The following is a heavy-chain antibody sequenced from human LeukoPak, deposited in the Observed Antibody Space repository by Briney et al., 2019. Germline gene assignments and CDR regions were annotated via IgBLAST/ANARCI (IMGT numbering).Heavy chain of an antibody. Sequence: PGGSLRLSCAASGFTFTNYVMNWVRQAPGKGLEWVSAITTDGTTTYYADSVKGRFTISRDNSKNTLYLQMNSLRAEDTAVYYCARESYWGSSAKGFDYWGQGTLVTVSS. CDR3: ARESYWGSSAKGFDY. V-gene: IGHV3-23*01. J-gene: IGHJ4*02. CDR2: ITTDGTTT. D-gene: IGHD7-27*01. CDR1: GFTFTNYV.